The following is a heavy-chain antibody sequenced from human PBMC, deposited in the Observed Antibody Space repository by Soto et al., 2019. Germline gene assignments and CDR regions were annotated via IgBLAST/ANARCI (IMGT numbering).Heavy chain of an antibody. D-gene: IGHD3-22*01. CDR3: ASVTYYYDSSGYYTHYYYYGMDV. CDR2: IIPIFGTA. V-gene: IGHV1-69*13. Sequence: SVKVSCKASGYTLTDNYMHWVREAPGQGLEWMGGIIPIFGTANYAQKFQGRVTITADESTSTAYMELSSLRSEDTAVYYCASVTYYYDSSGYYTHYYYYGMDVWGQGTTVTVSS. J-gene: IGHJ6*02. CDR1: GYTLTDNY.